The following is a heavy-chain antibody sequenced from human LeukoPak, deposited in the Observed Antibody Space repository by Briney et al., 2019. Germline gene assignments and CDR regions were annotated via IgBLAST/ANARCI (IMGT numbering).Heavy chain of an antibody. D-gene: IGHD3-22*01. Sequence: KPSETLSLTCTVSGGSINNYYWSWIRQPPGKGLEWIGYIYYTGSSNYNPSLKSRVTISVDTSKNHFSLRLRSVTAADTAVYYCARDSYYYDSSGRSSYYFDYWGQGTLVTVSS. CDR1: GGSINNYY. CDR2: IYYTGSS. V-gene: IGHV4-59*01. J-gene: IGHJ4*02. CDR3: ARDSYYYDSSGRSSYYFDY.